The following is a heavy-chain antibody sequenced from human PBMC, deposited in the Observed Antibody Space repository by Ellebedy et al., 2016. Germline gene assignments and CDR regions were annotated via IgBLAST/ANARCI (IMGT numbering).Heavy chain of an antibody. CDR1: GFTFSDYW. CDR3: AKGGSYYSDAFDI. CDR2: IKQDGTEK. V-gene: IGHV3-7*03. Sequence: GESLKISXAASGFTFSDYWMTWVRQAPGKGLEWVANIKQDGTEKNYVDSVKGRFTISRDNAKNSLYLQMNSLRAEDTALYYCAKGGSYYSDAFDIWGQGTMVTVSS. D-gene: IGHD1-26*01. J-gene: IGHJ3*02.